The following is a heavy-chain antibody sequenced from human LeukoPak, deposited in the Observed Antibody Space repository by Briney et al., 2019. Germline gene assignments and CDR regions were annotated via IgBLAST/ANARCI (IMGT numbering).Heavy chain of an antibody. V-gene: IGHV3-66*02. J-gene: IGHJ4*02. CDR1: GVTVSSNY. D-gene: IGHD3-22*01. CDR2: IYSGGST. Sequence: GGSLRLSCAASGVTVSSNYMSWVRQAPGKGLEWVAVIYSGGSTYYADSVKGRFTISRDNSKTTLYLQMNGPRVDYWARDDEASDSRAFDYWGQGTLVTVSS. CDR3: ASDSRAFDY.